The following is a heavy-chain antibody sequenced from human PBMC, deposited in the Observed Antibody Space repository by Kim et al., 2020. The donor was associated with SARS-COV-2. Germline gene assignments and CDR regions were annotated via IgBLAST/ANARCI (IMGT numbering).Heavy chain of an antibody. Sequence: ASVKVSCKVSGYTLTELSMHWVRQAPGKGLEWMGGFDPGDGETVYAQKFQGRVTMTEDTSTDTAYMELSSLRSEDTAVYYCATAPGVRGIPTNYYYDYGMDVWGQGTAGTVSS. CDR2: FDPGDGET. CDR1: GYTLTELS. D-gene: IGHD3-10*01. J-gene: IGHJ6*02. CDR3: ATAPGVRGIPTNYYYDYGMDV. V-gene: IGHV1-24*01.